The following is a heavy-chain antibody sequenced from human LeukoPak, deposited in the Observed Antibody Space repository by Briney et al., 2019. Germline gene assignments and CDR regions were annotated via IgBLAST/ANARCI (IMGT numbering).Heavy chain of an antibody. Sequence: ASVKVSSKASGGTFSSYAISWVRQAPGQGLEWMGGIIPIFGTANYAQKFQGRVTIIADESTSTAYMELSSLRSEDTAVYYCARLDEYRSSSRYYGMDVWGQGTTVTVSS. V-gene: IGHV1-69*13. CDR2: IIPIFGTA. D-gene: IGHD6-6*01. CDR3: ARLDEYRSSSRYYGMDV. J-gene: IGHJ6*02. CDR1: GGTFSSYA.